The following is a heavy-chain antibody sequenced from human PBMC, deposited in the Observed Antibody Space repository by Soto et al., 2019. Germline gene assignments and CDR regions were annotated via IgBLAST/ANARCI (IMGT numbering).Heavy chain of an antibody. CDR2: IYYGGST. CDR3: ARHGIYDYVWGSYRPNYYYYGMDV. J-gene: IGHJ6*02. V-gene: IGHV4-59*08. D-gene: IGHD3-16*02. CDR1: GDSISGYF. Sequence: SETLSLTCTVSGDSISGYFWSWIRQPPGKALEWIGYIYYGGSTYYNPSLKSRVTISVDTSKNQFSLKLSSVTAADTAVYYCARHGIYDYVWGSYRPNYYYYGMDVWGQGTTVTVSS.